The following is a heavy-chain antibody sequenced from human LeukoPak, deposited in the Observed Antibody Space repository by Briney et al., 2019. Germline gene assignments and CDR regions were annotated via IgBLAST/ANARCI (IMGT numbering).Heavy chain of an antibody. V-gene: IGHV3-9*01. D-gene: IGHD3-22*01. CDR1: GFTFDDYA. CDR2: ISWNSGSI. Sequence: GGSLRLSCAASGFTFDDYAMHWVRQAPGKGLEWVSGISWNSGSIGYADSVKGRFTISRDNAKNSLYLQMNSLRAEDTALYYCAADYYDSSGYYDHDAFDIWGQGTMVTVSS. CDR3: AADYYDSSGYYDHDAFDI. J-gene: IGHJ3*02.